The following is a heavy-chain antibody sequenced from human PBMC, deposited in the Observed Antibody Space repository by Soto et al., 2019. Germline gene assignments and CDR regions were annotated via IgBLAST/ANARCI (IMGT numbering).Heavy chain of an antibody. Sequence: PGGSLRLSCAASGFTFSSYAMSWVRQAPGKGLEWVSAISGSGGSTYYADSVKGRFTISRDNSKNTLYLQMNSLRAEDTAVYYCAKDREYRSSSEIIDYWGQGTLVTVSS. J-gene: IGHJ4*02. CDR1: GFTFSSYA. V-gene: IGHV3-23*01. D-gene: IGHD6-6*01. CDR2: ISGSGGST. CDR3: AKDREYRSSSEIIDY.